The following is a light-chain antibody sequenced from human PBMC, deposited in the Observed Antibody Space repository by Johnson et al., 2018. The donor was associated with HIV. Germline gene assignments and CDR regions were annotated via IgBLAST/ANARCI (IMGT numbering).Light chain of an antibody. CDR2: DND. CDR1: SSNIGNNY. Sequence: QSVLTQPPSVSAAPGQKVTISCSGSSSNIGNNYVSWYQQFPGTAPKLLIYDNDKRPLGIPDRFSGSKSGTSATLGITGLQTGDEADYYCGTWDSSLSGYVVGTGTKVTVL. CDR3: GTWDSSLSGYV. J-gene: IGLJ1*01. V-gene: IGLV1-51*01.